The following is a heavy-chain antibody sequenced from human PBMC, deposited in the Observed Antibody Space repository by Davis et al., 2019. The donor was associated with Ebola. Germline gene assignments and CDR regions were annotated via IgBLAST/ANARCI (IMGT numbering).Heavy chain of an antibody. Sequence: MPGGSLRLSCAVYGGSFSGYYWSWIRQPPGKGLEWIGEINHSGSTNYNPSLKSRVTISVDTSKNQFSLKLSSVTAADTAVYYCARVGVVPAAIRQTNYYYYYGMDVRGQGTTVTVSS. J-gene: IGHJ6*02. CDR3: ARVGVVPAAIRQTNYYYYYGMDV. CDR1: GGSFSGYY. CDR2: INHSGST. D-gene: IGHD2-2*02. V-gene: IGHV4-34*01.